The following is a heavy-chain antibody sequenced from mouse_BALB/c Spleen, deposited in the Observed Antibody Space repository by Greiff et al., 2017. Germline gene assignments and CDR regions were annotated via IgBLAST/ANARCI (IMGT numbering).Heavy chain of an antibody. CDR1: GYSITSDYA. CDR3: ARRAYPAWFAY. Sequence: DVKLQESGPGLVKPSQSLSLTCTVTGYSITSDYAWNWIRQFPGNKLEWMGYISYSGSTSYNPSLKSRISITRDTSKNQFFLQLNSVTTEDTATYYCARRAYPAWFAYWGQGTLVTGSA. J-gene: IGHJ3*01. CDR2: ISYSGST. V-gene: IGHV3-2*02. D-gene: IGHD5-1*01.